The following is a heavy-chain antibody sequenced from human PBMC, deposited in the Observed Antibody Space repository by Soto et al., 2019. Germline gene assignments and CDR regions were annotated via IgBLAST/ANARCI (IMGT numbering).Heavy chain of an antibody. CDR2: IKQDGSEK. CDR3: AREGGPINYYDSSGYQRS. V-gene: IGHV3-7*01. D-gene: IGHD3-22*01. J-gene: IGHJ5*02. Sequence: PGGSLRLSCAASGFTFSSYWMSWVRQAPGKGLEWVANIKQDGSEKYYVDSVKGRFTISRDNAKNSLYLQMNSLRAEDTAVYYCAREGGPINYYDSSGYQRSWGQGTLVTVSS. CDR1: GFTFSSYW.